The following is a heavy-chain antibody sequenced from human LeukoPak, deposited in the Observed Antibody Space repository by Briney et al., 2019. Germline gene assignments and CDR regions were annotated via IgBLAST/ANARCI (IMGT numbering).Heavy chain of an antibody. Sequence: GGSLRLSCTASGFTFGDYAMSWVRQAPGKGLEWVGFIRSKAYGGTTEYAASVKGRFTISIDDSKSIAYLQMNSLKTEDTAVYYCMLGGLWFGELLSNLPFDYWGQGTLVTVSS. CDR1: GFTFGDYA. D-gene: IGHD3-10*01. J-gene: IGHJ4*02. CDR2: IRSKAYGGTT. CDR3: MLGGLWFGELLSNLPFDY. V-gene: IGHV3-49*04.